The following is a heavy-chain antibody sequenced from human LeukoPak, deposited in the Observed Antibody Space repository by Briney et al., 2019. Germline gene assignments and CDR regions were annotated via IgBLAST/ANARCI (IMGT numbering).Heavy chain of an antibody. CDR3: ARQYCGGDCYPDDY. J-gene: IGHJ4*02. CDR1: GYTFTSYG. Sequence: ASVNVSCKASGYTFTSYGISWVRQAPGQGLEWMGWISAYNGNTYYAQKLQGRVTMTTDTSTSTAYMELRSLRSDDTAVYYCARQYCGGDCYPDDYWGQGTLVTVSS. CDR2: ISAYNGNT. V-gene: IGHV1-18*01. D-gene: IGHD2-21*02.